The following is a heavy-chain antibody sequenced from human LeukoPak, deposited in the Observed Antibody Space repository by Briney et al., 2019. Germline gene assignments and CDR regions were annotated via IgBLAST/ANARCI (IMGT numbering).Heavy chain of an antibody. CDR1: GFTFSSYG. D-gene: IGHD3-10*01. CDR3: ASELNYYGSGSYYPELNDY. CDR2: ISGDGRTI. V-gene: IGHV3-74*01. Sequence: GGSLRLSCAASGFTFSSYGMSWVRQAPGKGLVWVSRISGDGRTISYADSVKGRFTISIDNAKNTLSLQMNSLRAEDTAVYYCASELNYYGSGSYYPELNDYWGQGTLVTVSS. J-gene: IGHJ4*02.